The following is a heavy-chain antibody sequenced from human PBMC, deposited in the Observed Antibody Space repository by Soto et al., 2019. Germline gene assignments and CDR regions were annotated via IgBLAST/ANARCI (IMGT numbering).Heavy chain of an antibody. J-gene: IGHJ3*02. CDR3: ARGHDSSCYYDRDAFDI. CDR1: GGSISSGGYY. V-gene: IGHV4-31*03. CDR2: IYYSGST. Sequence: QVQLQESGPGLVKPSQTLSLTCTVSGGSISSGGYYWSWIRQHPGKGLEWIGYIYYSGSTYYNPSLKSRVTISVDTSKNQFSLKLSSVTAADTAVYYCARGHDSSCYYDRDAFDIWGQGTMVTVSS. D-gene: IGHD3-22*01.